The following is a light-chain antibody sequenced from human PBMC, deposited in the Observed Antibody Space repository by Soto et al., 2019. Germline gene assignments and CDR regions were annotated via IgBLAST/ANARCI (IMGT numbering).Light chain of an antibody. CDR1: RSDIGSYNS. Sequence: QSVLTQPASVSGSPGESITISCTGTRSDIGSYNSIAWYQQHPGKAPRVVIFEVTQRPSGISNRFSGSKSGYTASLTISGLQAEDEADYFCFAYAGDSTWLFGGGTKLTVL. CDR2: EVT. V-gene: IGLV2-23*02. CDR3: FAYAGDSTWL. J-gene: IGLJ3*02.